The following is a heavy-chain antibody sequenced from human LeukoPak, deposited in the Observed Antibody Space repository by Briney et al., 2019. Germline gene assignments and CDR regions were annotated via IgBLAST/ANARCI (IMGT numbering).Heavy chain of an antibody. D-gene: IGHD3-22*01. CDR2: INPNSGGT. Sequence: GASVKVSCKASGYAFTSYYMHWVRQAPGQGLEWMGWINPNSGGTNYAQKFQGRVTMTRDTSISTAYMELSRLRSDDTAVYYCARVPQDYYDSSGYYYGVAFDIWGQGTMVTVSS. V-gene: IGHV1-2*02. CDR3: ARVPQDYYDSSGYYYGVAFDI. CDR1: GYAFTSYY. J-gene: IGHJ3*02.